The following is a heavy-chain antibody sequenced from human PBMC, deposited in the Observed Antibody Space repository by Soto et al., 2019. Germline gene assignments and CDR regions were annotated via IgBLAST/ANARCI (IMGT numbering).Heavy chain of an antibody. V-gene: IGHV1-18*03. CDR3: ARGGGYSSSWYRDY. D-gene: IGHD6-13*01. Sequence: QVQLVQSGAEVKKPGASVKVSFRASGYTFTRDRISWVRQAPGQGLEWMGWISAYNGNTNYAQKLQGRVTMTTDTSTSTAYMELRSLRSDDMAVYYCARGGGYSSSWYRDYWGQGTLVTVSS. CDR1: GYTFTRDR. CDR2: ISAYNGNT. J-gene: IGHJ4*02.